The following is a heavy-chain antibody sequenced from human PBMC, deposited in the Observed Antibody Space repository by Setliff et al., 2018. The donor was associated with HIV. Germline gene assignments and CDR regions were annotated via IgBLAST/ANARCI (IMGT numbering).Heavy chain of an antibody. CDR2: ISVYNGHT. CDR3: ARDPFPSTNYYDSSAYPFAEYFHH. V-gene: IGHV1-18*01. CDR1: GYSFTNLG. D-gene: IGHD3-22*01. Sequence: ASVKVSCKASGYSFTNLGLNWVRQAPGQGLEWMGWISVYNGHTNFAQKLQDRVTMTTDTSTSTAYMELSSLRSEDTAVYYCARDPFPSTNYYDSSAYPFAEYFHHWGQGTLVTVSS. J-gene: IGHJ1*01.